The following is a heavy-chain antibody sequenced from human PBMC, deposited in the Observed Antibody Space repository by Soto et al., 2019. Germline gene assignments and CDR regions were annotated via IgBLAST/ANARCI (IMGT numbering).Heavy chain of an antibody. CDR2: ISYDGSNK. D-gene: IGHD1-20*01. CDR3: AKLITGTTNSYFDY. Sequence: QVQLVESGGGVVQPGRSLRLSCAASGFTFSSYGMHWVRQAPGKGLEWVAVISYDGSNKYYADSVKGRFTISRDNSKNTLYLQMNSLSAEDTAVYYCAKLITGTTNSYFDYWGQGTLVTVSS. J-gene: IGHJ4*02. V-gene: IGHV3-30*18. CDR1: GFTFSSYG.